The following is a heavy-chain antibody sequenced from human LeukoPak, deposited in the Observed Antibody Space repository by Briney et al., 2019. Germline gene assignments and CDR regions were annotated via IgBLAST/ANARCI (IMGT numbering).Heavy chain of an antibody. J-gene: IGHJ3*02. CDR2: IWYDGSNK. CDR1: GFTFSSYG. D-gene: IGHD6-6*01. V-gene: IGHV3-33*06. Sequence: GGSLRLSCAASGFTFSSYGMHWVRQAPGKGLEWVAVIWYDGSNKYYADSVKGRFTISRDNSKNTLYLQMNCLRAEDTAVYYCAKDLESSSSDAFDIWGQGTMVTVSS. CDR3: AKDLESSSSDAFDI.